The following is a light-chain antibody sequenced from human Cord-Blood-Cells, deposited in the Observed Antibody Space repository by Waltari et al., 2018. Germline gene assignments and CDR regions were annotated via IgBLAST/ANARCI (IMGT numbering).Light chain of an antibody. CDR3: CSYAGSSTLV. Sequence: QSALTQPASASGSPGQSVTISCTGTSSDVGCYNLVPWYQQHPGKAPKLIIYEGSKRPSGVSNRFSGSKSGNTASLTISGLQTDDEADYYCCSYAGSSTLVFGGGTNLTVL. CDR1: SSDVGCYNL. V-gene: IGLV2-23*01. CDR2: EGS. J-gene: IGLJ3*02.